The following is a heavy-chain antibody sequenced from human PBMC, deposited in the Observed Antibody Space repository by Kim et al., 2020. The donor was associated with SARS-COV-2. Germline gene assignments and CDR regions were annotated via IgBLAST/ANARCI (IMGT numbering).Heavy chain of an antibody. CDR3: ARHMTTVTTWFDS. D-gene: IGHD4-17*01. V-gene: IGHV5-51*01. Sequence: YSPSFQGHVVMSVDKSLGTSYLQWSSLKASDTAMYYCARHMTTVTTWFDSWGQGTLVTVSS. J-gene: IGHJ5*01.